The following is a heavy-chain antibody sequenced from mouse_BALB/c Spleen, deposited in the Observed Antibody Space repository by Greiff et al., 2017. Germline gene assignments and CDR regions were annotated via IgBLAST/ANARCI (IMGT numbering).Heavy chain of an antibody. V-gene: IGHV6-6*02. CDR2: IRLKSNNYAT. CDR3: TSHYGNYDY. Sequence: EVKVEESGGGLVQPGGSMKLSCVASGFTFSNYWMNWVRQSPEKGLEWVAEIRLKSNNYATHYAESVKGRFTISRDDSKSSVYLQMNNLRAEDTGIYYCTSHYGNYDYWGQGTTLTVSS. J-gene: IGHJ2*01. CDR1: GFTFSNYW. D-gene: IGHD2-1*01.